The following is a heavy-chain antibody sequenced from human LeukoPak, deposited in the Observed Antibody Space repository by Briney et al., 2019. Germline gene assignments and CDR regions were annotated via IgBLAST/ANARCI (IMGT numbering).Heavy chain of an antibody. CDR3: ARTVGYSYGFFDY. V-gene: IGHV1-46*04. CDR2: IDPSGGST. J-gene: IGHJ4*02. Sequence: ASVKVSCKASGYTFTSYYLHWVRQAPGQGLEWMGIIDPSGGSTSYAQKLQGRVTMTRDTSTSTVYMELTSLRSEDTAVYYCARTVGYSYGFFDYWGQGTLVTVSS. D-gene: IGHD5-18*01. CDR1: GYTFTSYY.